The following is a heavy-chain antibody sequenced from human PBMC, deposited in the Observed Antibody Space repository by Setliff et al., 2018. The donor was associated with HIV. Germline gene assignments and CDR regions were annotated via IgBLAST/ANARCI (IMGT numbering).Heavy chain of an antibody. D-gene: IGHD2-2*01. CDR1: GFTFSNAW. V-gene: IGHV3-15*04. CDR2: IERKANGGTT. J-gene: IGHJ6*02. Sequence: GGSLRLSCAVSGFTFSNAWMSLARQAPGKGLEWVGHIERKANGGTTDYAAPVKGRFTISRDDSTDTLYLQMNSLKTEDTAVYYCTTPAGDYYYYYGMDVWGQGTTVTVSS. CDR3: TTPAGDYYYYYGMDV.